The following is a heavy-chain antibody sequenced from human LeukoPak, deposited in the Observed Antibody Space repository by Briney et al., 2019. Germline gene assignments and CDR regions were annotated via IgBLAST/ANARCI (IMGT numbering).Heavy chain of an antibody. CDR3: AKDTQYSGYDPLFDY. CDR2: INADGTNT. CDR1: GFSFSTYW. V-gene: IGHV3-74*01. D-gene: IGHD5-12*01. J-gene: IGHJ4*02. Sequence: PGGSLRLSCAASGFSFSTYWMHWVRQVPGKGLLWVGSINADGTNTAYADSVKGRFTISRDNAKNSLYLQMNSLRTEDTALYYCAKDTQYSGYDPLFDYWGQGTLATVSS.